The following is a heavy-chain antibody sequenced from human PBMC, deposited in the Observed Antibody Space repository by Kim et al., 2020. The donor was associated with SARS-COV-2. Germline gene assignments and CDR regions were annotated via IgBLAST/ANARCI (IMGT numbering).Heavy chain of an antibody. Sequence: GGSLRLSCAASGFTFSGSAMHWVRQASGKGLEWVGRIRSKANSYATAYAASVKGRFTISRDDSKNTAYLQMNSLKTEDTAVYYCTRLAYYYDSSGYPYYFDYWGQGTLVTVSS. V-gene: IGHV3-73*01. CDR1: GFTFSGSA. J-gene: IGHJ4*02. D-gene: IGHD3-22*01. CDR3: TRLAYYYDSSGYPYYFDY. CDR2: IRSKANSYAT.